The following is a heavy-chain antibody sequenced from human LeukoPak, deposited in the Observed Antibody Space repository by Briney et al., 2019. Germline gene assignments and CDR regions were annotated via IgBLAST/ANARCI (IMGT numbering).Heavy chain of an antibody. CDR1: GFTFSSYA. CDR2: ISYDGSNK. J-gene: IGHJ4*02. Sequence: GGSLRLSCAASGFTFSSYAMHWVRQAPGKGLEWVAVISYDGSNKYYADSVKGRFTTSRDNSKNTLYLQMNSLRAEDTAVYYCAKDRAYYDSSGLDYWGQGTLVTVSS. D-gene: IGHD3-22*01. V-gene: IGHV3-30*04. CDR3: AKDRAYYDSSGLDY.